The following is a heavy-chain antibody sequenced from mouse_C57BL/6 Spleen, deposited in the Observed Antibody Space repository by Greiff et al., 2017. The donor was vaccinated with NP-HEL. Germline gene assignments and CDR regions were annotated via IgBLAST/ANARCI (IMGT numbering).Heavy chain of an antibody. D-gene: IGHD2-4*01. Sequence: EVKLMESEGGLVQPVSSMKLSCTASGFTFRDYYMAWVRQVPEKGLEWVANINYDGSSTYYLDSLKSRFIISRDNAKNILYLQMSSLKSEDTATYYCAREGNDYDGYAMDYWGQGTSVTVSS. CDR2: INYDGSST. J-gene: IGHJ4*01. CDR1: GFTFRDYY. V-gene: IGHV5-16*01. CDR3: AREGNDYDGYAMDY.